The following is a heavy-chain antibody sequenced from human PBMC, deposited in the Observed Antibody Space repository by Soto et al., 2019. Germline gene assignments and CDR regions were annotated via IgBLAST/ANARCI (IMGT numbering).Heavy chain of an antibody. J-gene: IGHJ6*02. V-gene: IGHV4-34*01. Sequence: PSETLSLTCAVYGGSFSGYYWSWIRQPPGKGLEWIGEINHSGSTNYNPSLKSRVTISVDTSKNQFSLKLSSVTAADTAVYYCARGGRGYYHSGMDVWGEGTTVTLSS. CDR2: INHSGST. CDR1: GGSFSGYY. CDR3: ARGGRGYYHSGMDV. D-gene: IGHD3-10*01.